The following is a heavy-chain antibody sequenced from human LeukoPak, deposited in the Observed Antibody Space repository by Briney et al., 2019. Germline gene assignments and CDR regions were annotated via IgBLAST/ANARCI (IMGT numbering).Heavy chain of an antibody. CDR1: GFTFNNYA. CDR3: VRAAPRDCSPASCSLFDT. D-gene: IGHD2-2*01. J-gene: IGHJ4*02. CDR2: IMIGGDGK. Sequence: PGGSLRLSGAGSGFTFNNYAMSWVRRAPRKGLEWVSTIMIGGDGKHYADSVKGRFTISRDRSESTLYLQMNGLRADDTAVYYCVRAAPRDCSPASCSLFDTWGQGTLVTVSS. V-gene: IGHV3-23*01.